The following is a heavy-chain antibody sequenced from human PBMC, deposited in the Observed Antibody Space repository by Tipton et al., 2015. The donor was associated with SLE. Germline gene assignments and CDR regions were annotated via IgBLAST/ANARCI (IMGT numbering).Heavy chain of an antibody. CDR3: ASSSLGNVFDY. V-gene: IGHV3-72*01. J-gene: IGHJ4*02. D-gene: IGHD1-1*01. Sequence: SLRLSCAASGLTFSDQHMDWVRQAPGTGLEWVGRIRNKGRGYTTEYAASVKSRFTVSRDDSKNSLYLQMNNLKTEDTAVYYCASSSLGNVFDYWGRGTLVTVFS. CDR2: IRNKGRGYTT. CDR1: GLTFSDQH.